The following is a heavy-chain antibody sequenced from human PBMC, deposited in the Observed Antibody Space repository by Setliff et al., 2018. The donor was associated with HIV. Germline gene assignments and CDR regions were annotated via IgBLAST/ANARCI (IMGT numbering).Heavy chain of an antibody. CDR1: GYSFSGHF. D-gene: IGHD1-1*01. CDR3: TRGGRVPGHRYFDL. J-gene: IGHJ2*01. CDR2: INPESGGT. Sequence: GASVKVSCKASGYSFSGHFMVWVRQAPGHGLEWMGWINPESGGTSYAQKFQGRVTMTTDTSITTAFMELYNLTPDDTAVYYCTRGGRVPGHRYFDLWGRGALVTVSS. V-gene: IGHV1-2*02.